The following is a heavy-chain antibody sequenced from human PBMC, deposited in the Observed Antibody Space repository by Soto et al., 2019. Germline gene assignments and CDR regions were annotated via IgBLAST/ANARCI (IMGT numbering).Heavy chain of an antibody. V-gene: IGHV4-31*03. CDR2: IYYSGST. CDR3: ARDMCRNTSCYPFGFDI. D-gene: IGHD2-2*01. J-gene: IGHJ3*02. CDR1: GGSISSGGYY. Sequence: QVQLQESGPGLVKPSQTLSLTCTVSGGSISSGGYYWSWIRQHPGKGLEWIGYIYYSGSTYYNPSLKSRVTISVDTSKNQFSLKLSSVTAADTAVYYCARDMCRNTSCYPFGFDIWGQGTMVTVSS.